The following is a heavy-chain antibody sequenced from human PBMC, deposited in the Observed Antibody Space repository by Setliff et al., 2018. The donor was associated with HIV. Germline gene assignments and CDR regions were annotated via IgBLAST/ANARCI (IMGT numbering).Heavy chain of an antibody. CDR3: ARAHSGSYYYYHYMDV. V-gene: IGHV1-69*13. CDR1: GGTFSSYA. J-gene: IGHJ6*03. CDR2: IIPIFGTA. Sequence: GASVKVPCKASGGTFSSYAISWVRQAPGQGLEWMGGIIPIFGTANYAQKFQGRVTITADESTSTAYMELSSLRSEDTAVYYCARAHSGSYYYYHYMDVWGKGTTVTVSS. D-gene: IGHD1-26*01.